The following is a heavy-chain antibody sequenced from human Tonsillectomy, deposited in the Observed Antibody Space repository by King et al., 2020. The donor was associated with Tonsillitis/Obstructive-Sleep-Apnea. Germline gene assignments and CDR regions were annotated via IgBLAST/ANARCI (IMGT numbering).Heavy chain of an antibody. J-gene: IGHJ4*02. V-gene: IGHV3-30*18. Sequence: VQLVESGGGVVKPGRSLRLSCAASGFSFSTSGMHWVRQAPGKGLEWVSVISYDGGNKYYGESVKGRFPISRDNSNNTLYLQMNSLLAEDTAVYYCAKGGYFWSAYYWFFIMGGQGTLVTVSS. D-gene: IGHD3-3*01. CDR3: AKGGYFWSAYYWFFIM. CDR1: GFSFSTSG. CDR2: ISYDGGNK.